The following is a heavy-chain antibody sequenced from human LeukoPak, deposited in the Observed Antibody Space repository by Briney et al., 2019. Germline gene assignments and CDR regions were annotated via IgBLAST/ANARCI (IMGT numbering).Heavy chain of an antibody. Sequence: ASVKVSCKASGYIFSDYYMNWVRQAPGQGHEWMGRINPNTGGTNYAQKFQGRLTMTRDTSISTAYMELSRLRFDDTAVYYGGRVRPDGSGSHCFDYWGQGTLVTVYS. CDR2: INPNTGGT. J-gene: IGHJ4*02. D-gene: IGHD3-10*01. CDR1: GYIFSDYY. V-gene: IGHV1-2*06. CDR3: GRVRPDGSGSHCFDY.